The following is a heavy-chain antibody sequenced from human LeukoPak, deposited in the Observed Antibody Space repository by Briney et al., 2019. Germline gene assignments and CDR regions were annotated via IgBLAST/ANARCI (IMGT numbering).Heavy chain of an antibody. D-gene: IGHD6-19*01. CDR2: IYYSGST. CDR1: GDSITRYY. V-gene: IGHV4-59*01. CDR3: ARGSTGWDKFDI. J-gene: IGHJ3*02. Sequence: TETLSLTCNVSGDSITRYYWNWIRQPPGKGLEWIGNIYYSGSTNNNPSLKSRVTISVDTSKNQLSLKLNSVTAADTAVYYCARGSTGWDKFDIWGQGTMVTVSS.